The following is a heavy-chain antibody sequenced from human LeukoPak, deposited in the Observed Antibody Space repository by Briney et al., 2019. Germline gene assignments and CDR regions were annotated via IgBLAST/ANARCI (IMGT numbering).Heavy chain of an antibody. D-gene: IGHD6-13*01. CDR1: GFTVSSNY. Sequence: PGGSLRLSCAASGFTVSSNYMSWVRQAPGKGLEWVSVIYSGGSTYYADSVKGRFTISRDNSKNTLYLQMNSLRAEDTAVYYCARSPSSSWYEGYFDYWGQGTLVTVSS. V-gene: IGHV3-53*01. CDR2: IYSGGST. CDR3: ARSPSSSWYEGYFDY. J-gene: IGHJ4*02.